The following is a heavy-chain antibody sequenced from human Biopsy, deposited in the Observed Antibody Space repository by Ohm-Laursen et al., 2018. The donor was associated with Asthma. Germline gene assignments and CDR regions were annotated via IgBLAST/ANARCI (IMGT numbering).Heavy chain of an antibody. CDR1: GGTFSRYA. CDR3: ARDPHNSYLASLRTKFNYYYYGMDV. J-gene: IGHJ6*02. D-gene: IGHD1-7*01. CDR2: IIPVFGTS. Sequence: SSVKVSCKASGGTFSRYAISWVRQAPGQGLEWMGGIIPVFGTSNYAQKFQGRVTFIADESTSTAYMELSSLRSEDTAVYYCARDPHNSYLASLRTKFNYYYYGMDVWGQGTTVTVSS. V-gene: IGHV1-69*01.